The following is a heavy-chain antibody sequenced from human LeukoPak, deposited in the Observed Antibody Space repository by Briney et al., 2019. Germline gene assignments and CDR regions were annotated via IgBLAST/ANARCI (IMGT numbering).Heavy chain of an antibody. CDR1: GFTLSSFW. Sequence: GGSLRLSCAASGFTLSSFWMSWVRQAPGKGLEWVANIKQDGSETYYVDSVKGRFTISRDNATNSLFLHMNSLRADDTALYYCARGTGLFDYWGQGTLVTVSS. J-gene: IGHJ4*02. CDR3: ARGTGLFDY. D-gene: IGHD2-8*02. V-gene: IGHV3-7*04. CDR2: IKQDGSET.